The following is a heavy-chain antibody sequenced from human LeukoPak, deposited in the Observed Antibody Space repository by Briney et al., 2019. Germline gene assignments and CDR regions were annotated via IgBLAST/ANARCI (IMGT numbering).Heavy chain of an antibody. CDR2: MQSSGNS. D-gene: IGHD5-18*01. V-gene: IGHV4-59*01. CDR3: ARDKRHSYGRYFDH. Sequence: PSETLSLTCSVSGDSISTYHWNWIRKPPGKGLEWIAFMQSSGNSNYNPSLKSRVTMLVDTSKNQFVLNLRSVTAADTAVYYCARDKRHSYGRYFDHWGQGMLVTVSS. CDR1: GDSISTYH. J-gene: IGHJ4*02.